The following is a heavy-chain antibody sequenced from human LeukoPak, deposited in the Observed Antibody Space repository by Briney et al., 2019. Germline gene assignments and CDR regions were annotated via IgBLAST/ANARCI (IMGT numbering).Heavy chain of an antibody. V-gene: IGHV3-74*01. CDR1: GFTFSSYW. CDR3: ARGRPHGNDY. Sequence: GGSLRLSCAASGFTFSSYWMNWVRQAPGKGLVWVSRIASDGSSTTYADSVKGRFSISRDNAKNTLYLQMNSLRDEDTAVYYCARGRPHGNDYWGQGTLVTVSS. J-gene: IGHJ4*02. CDR2: IASDGSST. D-gene: IGHD4-23*01.